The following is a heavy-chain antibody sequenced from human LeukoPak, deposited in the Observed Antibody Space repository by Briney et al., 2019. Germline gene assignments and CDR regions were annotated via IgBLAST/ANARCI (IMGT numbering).Heavy chain of an antibody. D-gene: IGHD2-15*01. Sequence: GGSLRLSCAASGFTFSSYWMSWVRQAPGKGLEWVANIKQDGSEKYYADSVKGRFTISRDNSKNTLYLQMNSLRAEDTAVYYCAKAGCSGGSCYGYFDYWGQGTLVTVSS. V-gene: IGHV3-7*01. CDR3: AKAGCSGGSCYGYFDY. CDR1: GFTFSSYW. CDR2: IKQDGSEK. J-gene: IGHJ4*02.